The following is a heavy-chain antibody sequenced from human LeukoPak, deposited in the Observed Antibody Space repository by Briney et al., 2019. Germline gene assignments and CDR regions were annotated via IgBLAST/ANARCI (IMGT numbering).Heavy chain of an antibody. J-gene: IGHJ6*03. V-gene: IGHV3-23*01. CDR1: GFTFSSYA. CDR3: ATDRLLGRSYYYYMDV. D-gene: IGHD2-21*01. CDR2: ISGSGGST. Sequence: GGSLRLSCAASGFTFSSYAMSWVRQAPGKGLEWVSAISGSGGSTYYADSAKGRFTISRDNSKNTLYLQMNSLRAEDTAVYYCATDRLLGRSYYYYMDVWGKGTTVTVSS.